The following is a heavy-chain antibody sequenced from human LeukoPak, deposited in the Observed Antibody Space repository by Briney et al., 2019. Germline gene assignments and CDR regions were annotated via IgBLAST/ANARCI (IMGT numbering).Heavy chain of an antibody. V-gene: IGHV1-46*01. CDR2: INPSGGST. Sequence: ASVTVSCKASGYTFTSYYMHWVRQAPGQGLEWMGIINPSGGSTSYAQKFQGRVTMTRDMSTSTVYMELSSLRSEDTAVYYCAKVPSSSGWYWDWFDPWGQGTLVTVSS. CDR1: GYTFTSYY. D-gene: IGHD6-19*01. CDR3: AKVPSSSGWYWDWFDP. J-gene: IGHJ5*02.